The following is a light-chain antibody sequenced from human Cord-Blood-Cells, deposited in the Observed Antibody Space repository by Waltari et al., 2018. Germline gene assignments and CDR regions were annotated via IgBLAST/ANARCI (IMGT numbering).Light chain of an antibody. Sequence: DIVMTQSPDSLAVSLGERATINCKSSQSVLYNSNNKNYLAWYQEKPGQPPELLIYWASTRDSGVPDRVIGSGSGTDFTLTISSLQAEDVAVYYCQQYYSTPLTFGQGTKVEIK. V-gene: IGKV4-1*01. CDR2: WAS. J-gene: IGKJ1*01. CDR3: QQYYSTPLT. CDR1: QSVLYNSNNKNY.